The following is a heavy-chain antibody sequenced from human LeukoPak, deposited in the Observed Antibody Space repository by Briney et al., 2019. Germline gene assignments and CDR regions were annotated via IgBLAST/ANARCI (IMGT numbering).Heavy chain of an antibody. CDR3: ARDSSGYSRFDY. D-gene: IGHD3-22*01. CDR1: RGSISSGIYY. J-gene: IGHJ4*02. Sequence: SETLSLTCTVSRGSISSGIYYWGWIRQPPGKGLEWIGTIYYSGSTYYNPPLKSRVTISVDTSKNEFSLKLNSVTAADTAIYYCARDSSGYSRFDYWGQGALVTVSS. CDR2: IYYSGST. V-gene: IGHV4-39*02.